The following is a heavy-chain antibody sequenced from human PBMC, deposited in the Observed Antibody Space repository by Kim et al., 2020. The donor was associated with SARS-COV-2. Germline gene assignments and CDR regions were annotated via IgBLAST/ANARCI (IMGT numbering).Heavy chain of an antibody. J-gene: IGHJ1*01. V-gene: IGHV3-7*01. CDR3: ARSIADLESPRLGIYFLH. D-gene: IGHD3-3*01. CDR2: LRYEGSGR. Sequence: GGSLRLSCEVSGFSLDNYWMSWVRQAPGKGLEWVASLRYEGSGRFYVDSVKGRFTISRDSAQNSLFLHMNSLRVEDSAVYYCARSIADLESPRLGIYFLHWGQGTLVVVSS. CDR1: GFSLDNYW.